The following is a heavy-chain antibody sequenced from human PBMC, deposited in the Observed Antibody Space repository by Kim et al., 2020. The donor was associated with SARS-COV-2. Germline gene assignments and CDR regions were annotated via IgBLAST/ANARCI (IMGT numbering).Heavy chain of an antibody. V-gene: IGHV3-66*01. J-gene: IGHJ4*02. D-gene: IGHD3-10*01. Sequence: GGSLRLSCAASGFTVSSNYMSWVRQAPGKGLEWVSVIYSGGSTYYADSVKGRFTISRDNSKNTLYLQMNSLRAEDTAVCYCARDFGSLYGSGSYFDYWGQGTLVTVSS. CDR2: IYSGGST. CDR1: GFTVSSNY. CDR3: ARDFGSLYGSGSYFDY.